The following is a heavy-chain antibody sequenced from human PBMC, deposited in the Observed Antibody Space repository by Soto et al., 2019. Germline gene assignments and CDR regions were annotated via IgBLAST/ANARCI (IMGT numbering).Heavy chain of an antibody. Sequence: NPGGSLRLSCAASGFTFSSYSINWVRQAPGKGLEWVSSISISGSYIYYADSVRGRFTISRDNAKNSLYLQMNSLRAEDTAVYYCARGYCTNGVCYTLYYFDYWGQGTLVTVSS. J-gene: IGHJ4*02. CDR3: ARGYCTNGVCYTLYYFDY. CDR2: ISISGSYI. V-gene: IGHV3-21*01. D-gene: IGHD2-8*01. CDR1: GFTFSSYS.